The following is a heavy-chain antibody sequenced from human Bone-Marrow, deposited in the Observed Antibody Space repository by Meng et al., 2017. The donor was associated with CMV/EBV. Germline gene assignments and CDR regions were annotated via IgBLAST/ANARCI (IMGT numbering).Heavy chain of an antibody. J-gene: IGHJ4*02. CDR3: AKGFDFWSGYYDGY. CDR2: IQYDGSNK. CDR1: GFTFNNYG. Sequence: GGSLRLSCAASGFTFNNYGMHWVRQAPGKGLEWVAFIQYDGSNKYYADSVKGRFTISRDNSTNALYLQMNSLRAEDTAVYYCAKGFDFWSGYYDGYWGQGTLVTVSS. D-gene: IGHD3-3*01. V-gene: IGHV3-30*02.